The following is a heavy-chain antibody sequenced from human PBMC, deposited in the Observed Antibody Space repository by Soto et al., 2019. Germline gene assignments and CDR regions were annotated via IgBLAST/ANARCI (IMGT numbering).Heavy chain of an antibody. CDR3: ARGRGTIAAAGRYYFDY. V-gene: IGHV1-8*01. Sequence: VASVKVSCKASGYTFTSYDINWVRQATGQGLEWMGWMNPNSGNTGYAQKFQGRVTMTRNTSISTAYMELSSLRSEDTAVYYCARGRGTIAAAGRYYFDYWGQGTLVTVSS. J-gene: IGHJ4*02. CDR1: GYTFTSYD. D-gene: IGHD6-13*01. CDR2: MNPNSGNT.